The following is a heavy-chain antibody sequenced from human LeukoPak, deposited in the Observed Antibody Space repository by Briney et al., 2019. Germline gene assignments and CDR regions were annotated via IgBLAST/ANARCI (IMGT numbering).Heavy chain of an antibody. J-gene: IGHJ6*03. V-gene: IGHV4-61*02. D-gene: IGHD1-14*01. Sequence: SETLSLTCTVSGGSISSGSYYWSWIRQPAGKGLEWIGRIYTSGSTNYNPPLKSRVTISVDTSKNQFSLKLSSVTAADTAVYYCARTGAAYYYYYYMDVWGKGTTVTVSS. CDR3: ARTGAAYYYYYYMDV. CDR1: GGSISSGSYY. CDR2: IYTSGST.